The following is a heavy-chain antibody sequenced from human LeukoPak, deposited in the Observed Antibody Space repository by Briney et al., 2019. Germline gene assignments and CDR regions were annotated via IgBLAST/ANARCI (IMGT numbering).Heavy chain of an antibody. J-gene: IGHJ6*02. CDR1: DFTFSNYD. D-gene: IGHD3-10*01. CDR2: IGTRGDT. V-gene: IGHV3-13*01. CDR3: ARAGVTMVRGLDYGLDV. Sequence: TGGSLRLSCAASDFTFSNYDMYWVRQVTGKGLEWVSAIGTRGDTHYPGSLKGRFTISRENAKNSLYLQMNGLTAGDTAVYYCARAGVTMVRGLDYGLDVWGQGTTVTVSS.